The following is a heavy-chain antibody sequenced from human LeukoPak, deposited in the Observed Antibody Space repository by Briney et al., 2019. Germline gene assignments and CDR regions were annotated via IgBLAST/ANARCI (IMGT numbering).Heavy chain of an antibody. CDR1: GFTFHSHS. CDR3: ATTGGSWYDGSFYY. Sequence: GGSLRLSCAASGFTFHSHSMNWVRQAPGKGLQWVANIKTDGSEKYYVDSVKGRFTISRDNAKNSLYLQMNSLRAEDTAVYYCATTGGSWYDGSFYYWGQGTLVTVSS. D-gene: IGHD6-13*01. V-gene: IGHV3-7*01. J-gene: IGHJ4*02. CDR2: IKTDGSEK.